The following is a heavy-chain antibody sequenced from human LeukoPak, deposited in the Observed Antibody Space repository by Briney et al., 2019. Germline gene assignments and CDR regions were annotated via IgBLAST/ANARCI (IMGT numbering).Heavy chain of an antibody. Sequence: PGGSLRLSCAASGLTFSSHWMHWVRQAPGKGLVWVSRITNDGSSTTYADSVKGRFTISRDNAKNMLYLQVNSLRAEDTAVYYCARETPSPSTVTAFDYWGQGTLVTVSS. CDR2: ITNDGSST. CDR3: ARETPSPSTVTAFDY. V-gene: IGHV3-74*01. CDR1: GLTFSSHW. J-gene: IGHJ4*02. D-gene: IGHD4-17*01.